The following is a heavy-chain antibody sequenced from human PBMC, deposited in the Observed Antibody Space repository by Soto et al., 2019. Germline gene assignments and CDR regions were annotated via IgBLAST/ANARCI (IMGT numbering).Heavy chain of an antibody. Sequence: QVQLVQSGAEVKKPGSSVKVSCKASGGSFSSYAISWVRQAPGQGLEWMGGIIPIVGTGNYAQKVQGRVTIPAAESTGTAHTTLSSLRAEATALYSCARDLSAAGSPGMAGWGQGTQVTVSS. CDR3: ARDLSAAGSPGMAG. J-gene: IGHJ6*02. CDR1: GGSFSSYA. V-gene: IGHV1-69*01. CDR2: IIPIVGTG. D-gene: IGHD6-13*01.